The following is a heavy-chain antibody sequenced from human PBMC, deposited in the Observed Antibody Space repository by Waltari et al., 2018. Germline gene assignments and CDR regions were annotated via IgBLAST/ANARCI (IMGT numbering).Heavy chain of an antibody. CDR3: ARSEVESGIVGSTEAFDI. CDR2: MNPNSGNT. J-gene: IGHJ3*02. Sequence: QVQLVQSGAEVKKPGASVKVSCKASGYTFTSYDINWVRQATGQGLEWMGWMNPNSGNTGYAQKFQGRVTITRNTSISTAYMELSSLRSEDTAVYYCARSEVESGIVGSTEAFDIWGQGTMVTVSS. D-gene: IGHD1-26*01. V-gene: IGHV1-8*03. CDR1: GYTFTSYD.